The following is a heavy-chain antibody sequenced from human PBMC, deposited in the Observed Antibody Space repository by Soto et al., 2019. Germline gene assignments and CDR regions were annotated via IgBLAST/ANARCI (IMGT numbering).Heavy chain of an antibody. Sequence: TGGSLRLSCAASGFTFSSYSMNWVRQAPGKGLEWVSSISSSSSYIYYADSVKGRFTISRDNAKNSLYLQMNSLRAEDTAVYYCARDRAEPDFWSGYYPLGYYSYMDVWGKGTTVTVSS. CDR2: ISSSSSYI. CDR3: ARDRAEPDFWSGYYPLGYYSYMDV. CDR1: GFTFSSYS. V-gene: IGHV3-21*01. J-gene: IGHJ6*03. D-gene: IGHD3-3*01.